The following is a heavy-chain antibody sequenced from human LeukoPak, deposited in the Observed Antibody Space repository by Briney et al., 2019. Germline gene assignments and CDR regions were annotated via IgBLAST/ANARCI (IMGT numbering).Heavy chain of an antibody. CDR1: GFTFSSYE. J-gene: IGHJ6*02. D-gene: IGHD1-1*01. CDR3: ARSFWNDLEYYYTGLDV. CDR2: TSGSGDST. Sequence: RGSLRLSCAGSGFTFSSYEMTWVRQAPGKGLEWVSATSGSGDSTYYADSVKGRFTISRDNSKNTLHLQMNSMRAEDTAVYYCARSFWNDLEYYYTGLDVWGQGTTVTVSS. V-gene: IGHV3-23*01.